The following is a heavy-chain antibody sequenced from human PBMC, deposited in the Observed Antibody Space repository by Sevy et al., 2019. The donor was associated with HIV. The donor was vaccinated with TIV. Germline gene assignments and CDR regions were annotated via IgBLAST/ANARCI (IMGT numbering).Heavy chain of an antibody. D-gene: IGHD6-13*01. CDR1: GFTFSTYS. J-gene: IGHJ4*02. CDR3: TRARGGVAASGDY. CDR2: ISSRSSHI. Sequence: GGSLRLSCAASGFTFSTYSMNWVRQAPGKGLEWVSSISSRSSHIYYADSVKGRFTVSRENAKNSVYLQMNSLRAEDTAMYYCTRARGGVAASGDYWGQGTLVTVSS. V-gene: IGHV3-21*06.